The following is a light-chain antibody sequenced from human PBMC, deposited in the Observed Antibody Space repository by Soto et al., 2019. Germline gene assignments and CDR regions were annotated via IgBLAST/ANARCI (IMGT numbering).Light chain of an antibody. CDR2: LGS. CDR3: MQPLQSWT. CDR1: QSLLHSNGYNY. V-gene: IGKV2-28*01. J-gene: IGKJ1*01. Sequence: DIVMTQSPLSLPVTPGEPASISCRSSQSLLHSNGYNYFDWYLQKPGXSPXLLIYLGSNRASGVPDRFSGSGSGTDFTLKISRVEAEDVGVYYCMQPLQSWTFGQGTKVDIK.